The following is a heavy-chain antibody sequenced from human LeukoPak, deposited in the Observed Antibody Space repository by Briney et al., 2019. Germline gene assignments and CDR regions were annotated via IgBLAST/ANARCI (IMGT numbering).Heavy chain of an antibody. CDR3: AGRRVLDASFDY. Sequence: GGSLRLSCAASGFTVSNNYMSWVRQAPGKGREWVSVIYSGDNTYYVESVKGRFTISRDNSKNTLFLQMNRLRAEDTAVYYCAGRRVLDASFDYWGQGTLVTVSS. D-gene: IGHD3-16*01. CDR2: IYSGDNT. J-gene: IGHJ4*02. CDR1: GFTVSNNY. V-gene: IGHV3-66*02.